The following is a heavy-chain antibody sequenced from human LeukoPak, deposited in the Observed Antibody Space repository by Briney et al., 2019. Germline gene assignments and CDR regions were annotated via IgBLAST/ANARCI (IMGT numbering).Heavy chain of an antibody. CDR2: ISAYNGNT. J-gene: IGHJ5*02. CDR3: ARDDCSSTSCFP. V-gene: IGHV1-18*01. Sequence: ASVKVSCKASGGTFSSYAISWVRQAPGQGLEWMGWISAYNGNTNYAQKLQGRVTMTTDTSTSTAYMELRSLRSDDTAVYYCARDDCSSTSCFPWGQGTLVTVSS. D-gene: IGHD2-2*01. CDR1: GGTFSSYA.